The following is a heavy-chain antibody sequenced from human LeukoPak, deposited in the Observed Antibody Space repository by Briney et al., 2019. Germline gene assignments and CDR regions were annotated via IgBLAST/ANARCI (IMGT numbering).Heavy chain of an antibody. CDR2: ISSNGGST. J-gene: IGHJ4*02. Sequence: SGGSLRLSCSASGFTFSSYAMHWVRQAPGKGLEYVSAISSNGGSTYYADSVKGRFTISRDNSKNTLYLQMSSLRAEDTAVYYCVKEYCSNSVCHSLDYWGQGTLVTVSS. D-gene: IGHD2-8*01. V-gene: IGHV3-64D*06. CDR1: GFTFSSYA. CDR3: VKEYCSNSVCHSLDY.